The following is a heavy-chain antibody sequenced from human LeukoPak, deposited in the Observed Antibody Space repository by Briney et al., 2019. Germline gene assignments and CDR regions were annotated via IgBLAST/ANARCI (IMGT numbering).Heavy chain of an antibody. J-gene: IGHJ5*02. CDR2: IYYSGST. CDR3: ARTRFMVRAFDP. D-gene: IGHD3-10*01. V-gene: IGHV4-39*01. Sequence: SETLSLTCTVSGGSISSSSYYWGWIRQPPGKGLEWIGSIYYSGSTYYNPSLKSRVTISVDTSKNQFSLKLSSVTAADTAVYYCARTRFMVRAFDPWGQGTLVTVSS. CDR1: GGSISSSSYY.